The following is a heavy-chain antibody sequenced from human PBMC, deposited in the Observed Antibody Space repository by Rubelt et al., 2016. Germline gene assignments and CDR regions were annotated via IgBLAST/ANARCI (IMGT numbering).Heavy chain of an antibody. J-gene: IGHJ5*02. D-gene: IGHD2-2*01. CDR2: INHSGST. V-gene: IGHV4-34*01. CDR1: GESFGYYY. CDR3: ARIDCSSTSCYFVDP. Sequence: QVQLQQWGAGLLKPSETLSLTCAVYGESFGYYYWSWIRQPPGKGLEWIGKINHSGSTNYNPSLKSRVTMSVDTSKNQFSLKLSSVTAAVTAVYYCARIDCSSTSCYFVDPWGQGTLVTVSS.